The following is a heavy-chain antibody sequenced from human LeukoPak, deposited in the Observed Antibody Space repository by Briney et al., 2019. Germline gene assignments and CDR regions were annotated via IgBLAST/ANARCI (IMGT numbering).Heavy chain of an antibody. J-gene: IGHJ3*01. D-gene: IGHD3-3*01. V-gene: IGHV3-23*01. Sequence: GGSLRLSCAASGFTFSTYAVSWVRQAPGKGLEWVSGIRGSGDSTYYADSVEGRFTISRDNSKNTLYLQMNSLRAEDTAVFYCAKVRSAYYDFYAFDVWGQGTMVTVSS. CDR3: AKVRSAYYDFYAFDV. CDR1: GFTFSTYA. CDR2: IRGSGDST.